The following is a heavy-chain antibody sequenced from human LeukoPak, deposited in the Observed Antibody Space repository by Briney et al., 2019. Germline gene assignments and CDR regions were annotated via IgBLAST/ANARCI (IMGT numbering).Heavy chain of an antibody. D-gene: IGHD3-22*01. CDR3: ARGYDSSGSIFDY. CDR1: GFTFSSFE. CDR2: ISSSGHTI. J-gene: IGHJ4*02. V-gene: IGHV3-48*03. Sequence: PGGSLRLSCAASGFTFSSFEMNWVRQAPGKGLEWVSYISSSGHTIYYADSVKGRFTISRDNAKNSLYLQMNSLRGEDTAVYCCARGYDSSGSIFDYWGQGILVTVSS.